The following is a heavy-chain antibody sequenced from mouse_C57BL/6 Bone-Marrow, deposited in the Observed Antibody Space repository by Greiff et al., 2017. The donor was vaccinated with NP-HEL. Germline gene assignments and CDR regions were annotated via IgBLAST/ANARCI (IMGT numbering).Heavy chain of an antibody. D-gene: IGHD2-2*01. J-gene: IGHJ3*01. CDR2: IYPGSGST. CDR1: GYTFTSYW. V-gene: IGHV1-55*01. Sequence: QVQLQQPGAELVKPGASVKMSCKASGYTFTSYWITWVKQRPGQGLEWIGDIYPGSGSTNYNEKFKSKATLTVDTSASTAYMQLSSLTSEDSAVYDCARWGGYDVWFAYWGQGTLVTVSA. CDR3: ARWGGYDVWFAY.